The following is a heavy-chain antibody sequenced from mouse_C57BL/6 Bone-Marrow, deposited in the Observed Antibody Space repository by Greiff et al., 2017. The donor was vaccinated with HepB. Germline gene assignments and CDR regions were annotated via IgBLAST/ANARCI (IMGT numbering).Heavy chain of an antibody. CDR2: ISDGGSYT. V-gene: IGHV5-4*03. Sequence: EVNLVESGGGLVKPGGSLKLSCAASGFTFSSYAMSWVRQTPEKRLEWVATISDGGSYTYYPDNVKGRFTISRDNAKNNLYLQMSHLKSEDTAMYYCARGSFYAMDYWGQGTSVTVSS. J-gene: IGHJ4*01. CDR3: ARGSFYAMDY. CDR1: GFTFSSYA.